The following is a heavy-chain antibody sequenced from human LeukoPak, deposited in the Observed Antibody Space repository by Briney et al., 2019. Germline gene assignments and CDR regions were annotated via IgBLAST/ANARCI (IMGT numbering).Heavy chain of an antibody. J-gene: IGHJ4*02. Sequence: HTGGSLRLSCAASGFTFSSYAMSWVRQAPGKGLGWVSAISGSGGSAYYADSVKGRFTISRDNSKNTLYLQMNSLRAEDTAVYYCAKYITMVRGVSDYWGQGTLVTVSS. CDR2: ISGSGGSA. CDR3: AKYITMVRGVSDY. CDR1: GFTFSSYA. V-gene: IGHV3-23*01. D-gene: IGHD3-10*01.